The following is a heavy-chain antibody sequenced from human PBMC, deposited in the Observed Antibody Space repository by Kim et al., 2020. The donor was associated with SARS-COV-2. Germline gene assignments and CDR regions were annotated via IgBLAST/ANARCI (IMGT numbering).Heavy chain of an antibody. V-gene: IGHV3-23*01. D-gene: IGHD3-3*01. Sequence: YSESGRGRFTISRDNAKTSLYLQRNSLGAEDTAVYYCATGRDFGVVSLDSWGQGTLVTVSS. CDR3: ATGRDFGVVSLDS. J-gene: IGHJ4*02.